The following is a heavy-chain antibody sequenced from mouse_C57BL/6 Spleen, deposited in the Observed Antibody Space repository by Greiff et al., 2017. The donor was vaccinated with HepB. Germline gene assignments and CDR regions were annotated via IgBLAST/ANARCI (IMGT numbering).Heavy chain of an antibody. V-gene: IGHV1-15*01. J-gene: IGHJ1*03. CDR2: IDPETGGT. Sequence: VQVVESGAELVRPGASVTLSCKASGYTFTDYEMHWVKQTPVHGLEWIGAIDPETGGTAYNQKFKGKAILTADKSSSTAYMELRSLTSEDSAVYYCTRRDGSSPEVWGTGTTVTVSS. CDR3: TRRDGSSPEV. D-gene: IGHD1-1*01. CDR1: GYTFTDYE.